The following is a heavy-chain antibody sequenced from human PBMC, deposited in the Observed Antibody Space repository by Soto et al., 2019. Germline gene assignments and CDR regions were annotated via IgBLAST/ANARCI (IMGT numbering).Heavy chain of an antibody. CDR3: ARLSLYSSSWYGGGGYYYYGMDV. J-gene: IGHJ6*02. CDR2: IIPILGIA. D-gene: IGHD6-13*01. CDR1: GGTFSSYT. Sequence: SVKVSCKASGGTFSSYTISWVRQAPGQGLEWMGRIIPILGIANYAQKFQGRVTITADKSTSTAYMELSSLRSEDTAVYYCARLSLYSSSWYGGGGYYYYGMDVWGQGTTVTVSS. V-gene: IGHV1-69*02.